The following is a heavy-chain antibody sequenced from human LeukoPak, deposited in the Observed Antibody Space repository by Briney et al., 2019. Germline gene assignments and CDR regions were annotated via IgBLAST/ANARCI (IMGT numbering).Heavy chain of an antibody. CDR2: INQGGSDK. CDR1: GGSITSSSYW. Sequence: ETLSLTCTVSGGSITSSSYWWGWFRQPPGKGLEWVANINQGGSDKYYVDSVKGRFTISRDNANNLLYLQMNSLRGEDTAVYYCTRDRSRAEDDWGQGTLVTVSS. J-gene: IGHJ4*02. CDR3: TRDRSRAEDD. D-gene: IGHD1-14*01. V-gene: IGHV3-7*01.